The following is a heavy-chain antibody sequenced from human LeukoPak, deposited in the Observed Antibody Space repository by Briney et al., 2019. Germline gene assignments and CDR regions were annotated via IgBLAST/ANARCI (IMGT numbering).Heavy chain of an antibody. V-gene: IGHV3-23*01. CDR1: GFTFRNCA. J-gene: IGHJ4*02. Sequence: GSLRLSCAASGFTFRNCAMSWVRQAPGKGLEWVSGISVSGDNTKYADSVKGRFTISRDNSKNTLFLQMNSLRAEDTAVYYCVYYAYVWGSYPGDSWGQGTLVTVSS. CDR2: ISVSGDNT. CDR3: VYYAYVWGSYPGDS. D-gene: IGHD3-16*02.